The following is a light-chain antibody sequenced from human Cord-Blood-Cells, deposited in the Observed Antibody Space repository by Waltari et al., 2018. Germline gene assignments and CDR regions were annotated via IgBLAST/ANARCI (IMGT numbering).Light chain of an antibody. CDR3: YSAADNNLRV. CDR1: VLAKKY. Sequence: SYELTQPSSVSVSPGQTARITCPGDVLAKKYARWFQQKPGQAPGLVIDKDSERPPGIPERFSGSSSGTTVTLTISGAQVEDEADYYCYSAADNNLRVFGRGTKLTVL. J-gene: IGLJ3*02. V-gene: IGLV3-27*01. CDR2: KDS.